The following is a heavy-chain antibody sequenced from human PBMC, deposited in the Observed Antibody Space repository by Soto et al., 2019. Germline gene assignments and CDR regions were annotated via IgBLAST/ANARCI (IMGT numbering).Heavy chain of an antibody. Sequence: PSETLSLTCTVSGGSISSYYWSWIRQPPGKGLEWIGYIYYSGSTNYNPSLKSRVTISVDTSKNQFSLKLSSVTAADTAVYYCARSRGYCSSASCYGYKWFDPWALGTLVT. J-gene: IGHJ5*02. CDR3: ARSRGYCSSASCYGYKWFDP. V-gene: IGHV4-59*01. CDR2: IYYSGST. CDR1: GGSISSYY. D-gene: IGHD2-2*01.